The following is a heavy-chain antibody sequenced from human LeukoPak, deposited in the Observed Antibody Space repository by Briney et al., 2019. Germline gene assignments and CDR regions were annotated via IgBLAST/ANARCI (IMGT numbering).Heavy chain of an antibody. D-gene: IGHD6-13*01. V-gene: IGHV4-30-4*01. J-gene: IGHJ4*02. CDR3: ARDIAAAGTGGDY. Sequence: PSETLSLTCTVSGGSISSGDYYWSWIRQPPGKGLEWIGYIYYSGSTYYNPSLKSRVTISVDTSKNQFSLKLSSVTAADTAVYYCARDIAAAGTGGDYWGQGTLVTVSS. CDR1: GGSISSGDYY. CDR2: IYYSGST.